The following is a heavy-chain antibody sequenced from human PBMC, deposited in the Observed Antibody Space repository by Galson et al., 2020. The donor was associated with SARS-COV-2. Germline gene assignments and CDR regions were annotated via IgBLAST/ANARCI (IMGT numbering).Heavy chain of an antibody. V-gene: IGHV4-39*07. CDR1: GGSIRSSNYY. J-gene: IGHJ5*02. CDR3: ARDATSSGWYNWFDP. Sequence: SETLSLTCTVSGGSIRSSNYYWRWIRQPPGKGLEWIGSVLNSGTTHYSPSLQSRVTISVDTSKNQFSLNLNSVTAADTAMYYCARDATSSGWYNWFDPWGQGTLVTVSS. D-gene: IGHD6-19*01. CDR2: VLNSGTT.